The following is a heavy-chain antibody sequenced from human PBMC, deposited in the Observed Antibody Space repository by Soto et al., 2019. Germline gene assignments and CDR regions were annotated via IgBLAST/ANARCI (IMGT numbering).Heavy chain of an antibody. CDR1: GDSVSSNSAA. V-gene: IGHV6-1*01. Sequence: SQTLSLTCAISGDSVSSNSAAWNWIRQSPSRGLEWLGRAYYRSQWYYDSAVSVRSRITVIPDTSKNQFSLKLSSVTAADTAVYYCASLVRFLEWSLDYWGQGTLVTVSS. J-gene: IGHJ4*02. CDR3: ASLVRFLEWSLDY. CDR2: AYYRSQWYY. D-gene: IGHD3-3*01.